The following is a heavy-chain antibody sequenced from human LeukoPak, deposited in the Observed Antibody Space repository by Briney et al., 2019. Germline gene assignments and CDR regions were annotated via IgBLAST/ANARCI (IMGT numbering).Heavy chain of an antibody. Sequence: GGSLRLSCAASGFTFSSYSMNWVRQAPGEGLEWVSYISSSSSTIYYVDSVKGRFTISRDNAKNSLYLQMNSLRAEDTAVYYCARDVYGSGKNWFDPWGQGTLVTVSS. CDR1: GFTFSSYS. D-gene: IGHD3-10*01. V-gene: IGHV3-48*01. J-gene: IGHJ5*02. CDR3: ARDVYGSGKNWFDP. CDR2: ISSSSSTI.